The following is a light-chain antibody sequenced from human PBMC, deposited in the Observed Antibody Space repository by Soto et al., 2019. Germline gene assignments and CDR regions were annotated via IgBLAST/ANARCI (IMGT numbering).Light chain of an antibody. J-gene: IGLJ3*02. CDR3: SSYTRSSTLV. CDR1: SSDVGGYNY. CDR2: EVT. V-gene: IGLV2-14*01. Sequence: QSALTQPVSVSGSPGQSITISCTGTSSDVGGYNYVSWYQQHPGKAPKLMIYEVTKRPSGVSNRFSGSKSGNTASLTISGLQAEDESDYYCSSYTRSSTLVFGGGTKLTVL.